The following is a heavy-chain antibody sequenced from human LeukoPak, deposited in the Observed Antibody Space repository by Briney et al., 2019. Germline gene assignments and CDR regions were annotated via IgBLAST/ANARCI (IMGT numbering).Heavy chain of an antibody. CDR3: AKHIRQQVVRDAFDM. J-gene: IGHJ3*02. CDR1: GFTFSTYA. CDR2: MRSGGGT. Sequence: PGGSLRLSCAASGFTFSTYAMAWVRPAPGKGLEWVSVMRSGGGTYYTDSVKGRFTISRDNSKNTLYLQMESLRAEDTAVYYCAKHIRQQVVRDAFDMWGQGTMVTVSS. V-gene: IGHV3-23*01. D-gene: IGHD6-13*01.